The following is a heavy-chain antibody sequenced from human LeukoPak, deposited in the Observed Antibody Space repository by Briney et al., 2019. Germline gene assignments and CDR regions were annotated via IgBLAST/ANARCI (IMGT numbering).Heavy chain of an antibody. V-gene: IGHV3-33*01. CDR1: GFTFSSYG. CDR3: ARDDTYYYDSSGYSLFDY. CDR2: IWYDGSNK. J-gene: IGHJ4*02. D-gene: IGHD3-22*01. Sequence: PGGSLRLSCAASGFTFSSYGMHWVRQAPGKGLEWVAVIWYDGSNKYYADSVKGRFTISRDNSKNTLYLQMNSLRAEDTAVYYCARDDTYYYDSSGYSLFDYWGQGTLVTVSS.